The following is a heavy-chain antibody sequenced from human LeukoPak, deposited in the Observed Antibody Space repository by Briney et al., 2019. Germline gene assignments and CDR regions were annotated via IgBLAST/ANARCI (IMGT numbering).Heavy chain of an antibody. V-gene: IGHV3-7*01. CDR2: IKQDGSEK. Sequence: PGGSLRLSCAASGFTFSSYAMYWVRQAPGKGLEWVANIKQDGSEKYYVDSVKGRFTISRDNAKNSLYLQMNSLRAEDTAVYYCARDSSDIAAAGTNYWGQGTLVTVSS. CDR1: GFTFSSYA. J-gene: IGHJ4*02. CDR3: ARDSSDIAAAGTNY. D-gene: IGHD6-13*01.